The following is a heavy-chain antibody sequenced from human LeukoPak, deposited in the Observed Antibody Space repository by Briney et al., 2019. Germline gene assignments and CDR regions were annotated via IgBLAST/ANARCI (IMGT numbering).Heavy chain of an antibody. CDR3: ARDCRFGSTTCHDY. V-gene: IGHV3-74*01. CDR2: LTSDGRST. J-gene: IGHJ4*02. D-gene: IGHD2-2*01. Sequence: GGSLTLSCAASGFTFSDYWMHWVRQAPGKGLVWVSRLTSDGRSTSYADSVKGRFTMSRDNAKNTLFLQMNSLRDEDTAVYYCARDCRFGSTTCHDYWGQGTLVTVSS. CDR1: GFTFSDYW.